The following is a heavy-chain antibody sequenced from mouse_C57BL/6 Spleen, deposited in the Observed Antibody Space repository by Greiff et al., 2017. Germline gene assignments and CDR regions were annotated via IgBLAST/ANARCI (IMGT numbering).Heavy chain of an antibody. Sequence: EVQLQQSGPELVKPGASVKISCKASGYTFTDYYMNWVKQSHGKSLEWIGDINPNNGGTSYNQKFKGKATLTVDKSSSTAYMELRSLTSEDSAVYYCARDEKVYTTVVAHYAMDYWGQGTSVTVSS. V-gene: IGHV1-26*01. CDR1: GYTFTDYY. CDR3: ARDEKVYTTVVAHYAMDY. D-gene: IGHD1-1*01. J-gene: IGHJ4*01. CDR2: INPNNGGT.